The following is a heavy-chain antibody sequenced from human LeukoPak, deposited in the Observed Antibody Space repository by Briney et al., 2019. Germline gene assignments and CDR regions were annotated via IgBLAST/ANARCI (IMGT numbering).Heavy chain of an antibody. CDR2: INPNSGGT. CDR1: GYTFTGYY. D-gene: IGHD4-11*01. CDR3: ARSIYSNYNTFDP. Sequence: ASVKVSCKASGYTFTGYYMHWVRQAPGQGLEWMGWINPNSGGTKYAQKFQGRLTMTRDTSISTAYMELSRLRSDDTAVYYCARSIYSNYNTFDPWGQGTLVTVSS. V-gene: IGHV1-2*02. J-gene: IGHJ5*02.